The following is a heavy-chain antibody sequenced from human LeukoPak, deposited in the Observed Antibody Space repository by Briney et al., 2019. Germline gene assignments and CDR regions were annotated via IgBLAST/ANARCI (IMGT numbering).Heavy chain of an antibody. V-gene: IGHV3-21*01. CDR2: ISSTSTYI. CDR3: ARDRFEDV. J-gene: IGHJ6*02. Sequence: GGALRLSCAACGCTFSTYSMNGVRQAPWRGRDWVSSISSTSTYIYYADSVRGPFTLYRDNAKNSLYLQMNSLRAEDTAVYYCARDRFEDVWGQGTTVTASS. CDR1: GCTFSTYS. D-gene: IGHD3-16*01.